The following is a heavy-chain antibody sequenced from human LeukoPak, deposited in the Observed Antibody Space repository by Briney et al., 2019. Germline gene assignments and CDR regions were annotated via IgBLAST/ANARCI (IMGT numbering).Heavy chain of an antibody. CDR1: GYTFTGYY. CDR2: INPNSGGT. D-gene: IGHD3-10*01. V-gene: IGHV1-2*02. J-gene: IGHJ4*02. CDR3: ARDRSYYYGSGSLGS. Sequence: GASVKVSCKASGYTFTGYYMHWVRQAPGQGLEWMGWINPNSGGTNYAQKFQGRVTMTRDTSISTAYMELSRLRSDDTAVYYCARDRSYYYGSGSLGSWGQGTLVTVSS.